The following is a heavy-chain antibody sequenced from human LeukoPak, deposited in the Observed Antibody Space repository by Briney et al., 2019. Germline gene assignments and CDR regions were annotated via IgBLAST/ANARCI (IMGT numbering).Heavy chain of an antibody. CDR3: ARGYCSGGSCYSYYYYNYMDV. CDR1: GDSISSTNW. D-gene: IGHD2-15*01. Sequence: SETLSLTCAVSGDSISSTNWWSWVRQPPGKGLEWIGEIDHSGSTNYNPSLTSRVTISIDKSKNQFSLKLSSVTAADTAVYYCARGYCSGGSCYSYYYYNYMDVWGKGTTVTVSS. J-gene: IGHJ6*03. CDR2: IDHSGST. V-gene: IGHV4-4*02.